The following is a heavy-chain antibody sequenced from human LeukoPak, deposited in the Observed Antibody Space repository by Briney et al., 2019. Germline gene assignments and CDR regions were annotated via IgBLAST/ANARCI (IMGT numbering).Heavy chain of an antibody. V-gene: IGHV3-64D*06. CDR3: VKDLTGTWSFDY. D-gene: IGHD3-9*01. CDR2: IGPNGAST. CDR1: GCTFSNHF. Sequence: GESLRLSCSTSGCTFSNHFMHWVRQAPGKGLEYVSSIGPNGASTLYADSVKGRFTISRDNSKNALYLQLTSLRLEDTALYYCVKDLTGTWSFDYWGQGTLVTVSS. J-gene: IGHJ4*02.